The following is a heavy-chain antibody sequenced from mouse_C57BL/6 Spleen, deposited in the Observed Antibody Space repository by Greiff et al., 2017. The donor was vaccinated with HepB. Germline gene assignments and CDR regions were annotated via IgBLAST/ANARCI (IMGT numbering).Heavy chain of an antibody. CDR1: GFTFSSYG. V-gene: IGHV5-6*01. J-gene: IGHJ3*01. D-gene: IGHD3-1*01. Sequence: EVQRVESGGDLVKPGGSLKLSCAASGFTFSSYGMSWVRQTPDKRLEWVATISSGGSYTYYPDSVKGRFTISRDNAKNTLYLQMSSLKSEDTAMYYCARLGFYWGQGTLVTVSA. CDR3: ARLGFY. CDR2: ISSGGSYT.